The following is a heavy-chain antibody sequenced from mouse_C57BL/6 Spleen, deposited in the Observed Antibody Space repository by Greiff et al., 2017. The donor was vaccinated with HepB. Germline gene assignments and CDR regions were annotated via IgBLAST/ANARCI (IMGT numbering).Heavy chain of an antibody. Sequence: DVQLVESGGGLVKPGGSLKLSCAASGFTFSSYAMSWVRQTPEQRLEWVATISDGGSYTYYPDNVKGRFTISRDNAKNNLYLQMSHLKSADTAMYYCARDYVYLEYYAMDYWGQGTSVTVSS. CDR1: GFTFSSYA. J-gene: IGHJ4*01. CDR3: ARDYVYLEYYAMDY. CDR2: ISDGGSYT. D-gene: IGHD1-1*01. V-gene: IGHV5-4*01.